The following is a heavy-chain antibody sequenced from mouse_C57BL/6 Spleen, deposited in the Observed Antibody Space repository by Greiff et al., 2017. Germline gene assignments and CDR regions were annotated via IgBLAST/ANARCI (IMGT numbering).Heavy chain of an antibody. D-gene: IGHD2-3*01. CDR2: IDPSDSET. Sequence: QVQLQQPGAELVRPGSSVKLSCKASGYTFTSYWMHWVKQRPIQGLEWIGNIDPSDSETHYNQKFKDKATLTVDKSSSTAYMQLSSLTSEDSAVYYCARRGWSLRDFDYWGQGTTLTVSS. CDR3: ARRGWSLRDFDY. V-gene: IGHV1-52*01. CDR1: GYTFTSYW. J-gene: IGHJ2*01.